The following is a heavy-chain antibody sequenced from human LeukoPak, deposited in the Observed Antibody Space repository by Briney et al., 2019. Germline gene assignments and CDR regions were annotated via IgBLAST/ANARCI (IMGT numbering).Heavy chain of an antibody. Sequence: GGSLRLSCAASGFSFSSYGMHWVRQAPGKGLDWVAFIQLDGSDKYYADSVKGRFTISRDNAKSSLYLQMNSLRAEDTAVYYCARDPYSGSYGADYYYYMDVWGKGTTVTISS. CDR1: GFSFSSYG. CDR3: ARDPYSGSYGADYYYYMDV. V-gene: IGHV3-30*02. J-gene: IGHJ6*03. D-gene: IGHD1-26*01. CDR2: IQLDGSDK.